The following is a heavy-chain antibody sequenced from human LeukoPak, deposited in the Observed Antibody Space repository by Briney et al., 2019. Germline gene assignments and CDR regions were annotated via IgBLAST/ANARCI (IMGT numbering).Heavy chain of an antibody. V-gene: IGHV1-18*01. CDR2: ISAYNGNT. CDR3: ARDLLGYSYGYYYGMDV. D-gene: IGHD5-18*01. Sequence: ASVKVSCKASGYTFTSYGISWVRQAPGQGLEWMGWISAYNGNTNYAQKLQGRVTMTTDTSTSTAYMELRSLRSDDTAVYYCARDLLGYSYGYYYGMDVWGQGTTVTVSS. J-gene: IGHJ6*02. CDR1: GYTFTSYG.